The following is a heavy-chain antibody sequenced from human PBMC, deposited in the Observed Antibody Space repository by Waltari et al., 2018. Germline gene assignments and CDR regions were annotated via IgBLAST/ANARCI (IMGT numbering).Heavy chain of an antibody. CDR1: GGSISSSSYY. CDR2: IYYSGST. V-gene: IGHV4-39*01. Sequence: QLQLQESGPGLVKPSETLSLTCTVSGGSISSSSYYWGWIRQPPGKGLEWIGSIYYSGSTYYNPSLKSRVTISVDTSKNQFSLKLSSVTAADTAVYYCASADSSSWLNSPLDYWGQGTLVTVSS. D-gene: IGHD6-13*01. J-gene: IGHJ4*02. CDR3: ASADSSSWLNSPLDY.